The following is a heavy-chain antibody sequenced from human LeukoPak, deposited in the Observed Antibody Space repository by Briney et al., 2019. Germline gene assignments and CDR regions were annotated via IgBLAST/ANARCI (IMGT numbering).Heavy chain of an antibody. Sequence: PGGSLRLSCAASGFTFSSYRMVWVRQAPGKGLESISDISSGSITINYADSVKGRFTISRDNAKNSLYLQMNSLRAEDTAVYYCARGTYSGNDLWGQGTLVIVSS. CDR2: ISSGSITI. J-gene: IGHJ4*02. CDR3: ARGTYSGNDL. D-gene: IGHD5-12*01. V-gene: IGHV3-48*04. CDR1: GFTFSSYR.